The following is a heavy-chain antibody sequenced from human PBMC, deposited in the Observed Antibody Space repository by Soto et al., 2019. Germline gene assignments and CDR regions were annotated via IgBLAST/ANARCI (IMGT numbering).Heavy chain of an antibody. Sequence: QVPLVQSGPEVKKPGASIKVSCKASGYPFTTYGINWVRQAPGQGLEWMGWISVSNGYTNYAQNLQGRVTMTADTSTNVAYMELRSLRSDDTAVYYCTRENAAAASPTLDYWGHGTRVTVSS. V-gene: IGHV1-18*01. CDR1: GYPFTTYG. D-gene: IGHD6-13*01. CDR2: ISVSNGYT. J-gene: IGHJ4*01. CDR3: TRENAAAASPTLDY.